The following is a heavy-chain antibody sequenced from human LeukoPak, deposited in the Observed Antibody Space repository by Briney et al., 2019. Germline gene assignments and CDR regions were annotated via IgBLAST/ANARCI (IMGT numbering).Heavy chain of an antibody. V-gene: IGHV3-64D*06. CDR1: GFTLSIYG. J-gene: IGHJ4*02. CDR3: VKDSEMAPKWGALDY. D-gene: IGHD5-24*01. CDR2: INSDGHRT. Sequence: PGGSLRLSCSASGFTLSIYGFYWVRQAPGKGLEYVSAINSDGHRTYYADSVKGRLTISRDNSKDTLYLQMSSLRAEDTAVYYCVKDSEMAPKWGALDYWGQGTLVTVSS.